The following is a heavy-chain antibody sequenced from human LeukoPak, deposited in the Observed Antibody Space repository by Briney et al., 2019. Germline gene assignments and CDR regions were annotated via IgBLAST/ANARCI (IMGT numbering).Heavy chain of an antibody. CDR2: IYYSGST. D-gene: IGHD6-19*01. Sequence: SETLSLTCTVSGGSISSYYWSWIRQPPGKGLEWIGYIYYSGSTNYNPSLKSRVTMSVDTSKNQFSLKLSSVTAADTAVYYCAIAVAGTWFDPWGQGTLVTVSS. CDR1: GGSISSYY. V-gene: IGHV4-59*12. J-gene: IGHJ5*02. CDR3: AIAVAGTWFDP.